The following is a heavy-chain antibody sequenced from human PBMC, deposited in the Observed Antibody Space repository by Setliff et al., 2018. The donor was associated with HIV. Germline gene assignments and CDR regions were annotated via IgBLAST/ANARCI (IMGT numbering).Heavy chain of an antibody. Sequence: GASVKVSCKASGYTFSTYGISLVRQAPGQGLEWMGWISAYNGNTNYAQKLQGRVTVTTDTSTSTAYMELRSLRSDDTAVYYCARDRGVYCISSSCYSPVDAFDIWGQGTMVTVSS. D-gene: IGHD2-2*01. CDR3: ARDRGVYCISSSCYSPVDAFDI. CDR2: ISAYNGNT. CDR1: GYTFSTYG. V-gene: IGHV1-18*01. J-gene: IGHJ3*02.